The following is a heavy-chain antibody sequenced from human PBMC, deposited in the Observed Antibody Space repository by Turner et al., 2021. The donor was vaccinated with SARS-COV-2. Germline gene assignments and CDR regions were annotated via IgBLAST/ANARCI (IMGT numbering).Heavy chain of an antibody. D-gene: IGHD2-2*01. V-gene: IGHV4-4*02. J-gene: IGHJ5*02. Sequence: QVQLQESGPGLVKPSGTLSLTCAVSGGSISSSNWWSWVRQPPGKGLGWIGEIYHRDNTNYNPSLKSGVTISVDKSKNQFSLRLSSVTAADTAVYYCARRYCTSTSCPNWFDPWGQGTLVTVSS. CDR3: ARRYCTSTSCPNWFDP. CDR2: IYHRDNT. CDR1: GGSISSSNW.